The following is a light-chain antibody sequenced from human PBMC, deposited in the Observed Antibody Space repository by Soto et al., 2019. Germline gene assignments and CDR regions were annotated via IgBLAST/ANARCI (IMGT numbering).Light chain of an antibody. J-gene: IGKJ1*01. CDR2: GAS. V-gene: IGKV3-20*01. CDR1: QSVSSTY. Sequence: EIVLTQSPGTLSLSPGEGATLSCRASQSVSSTYLAWYQQKPGQAPRLLIYGASSRATGIPDRFSGSGSGTDFTLTISRLEPEDFAVYYCHQYGSSSRTFGQGTKVEIK. CDR3: HQYGSSSRT.